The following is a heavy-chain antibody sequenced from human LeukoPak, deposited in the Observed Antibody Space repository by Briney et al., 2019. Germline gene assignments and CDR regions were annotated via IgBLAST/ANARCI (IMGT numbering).Heavy chain of an antibody. V-gene: IGHV1-69*04. J-gene: IGHJ3*02. D-gene: IGHD3-22*01. CDR1: GGTFSRYA. Sequence: SVKVSCKASGGTFSRYAISWVRQAPGQGLEWMGRIIPILGIANYAQKFQGRVTITADKSTSTAYMELSSLRSEDTAVYYCARTYYYDSSGYSDAFDIWGQGTMVTVSS. CDR3: ARTYYYDSSGYSDAFDI. CDR2: IIPILGIA.